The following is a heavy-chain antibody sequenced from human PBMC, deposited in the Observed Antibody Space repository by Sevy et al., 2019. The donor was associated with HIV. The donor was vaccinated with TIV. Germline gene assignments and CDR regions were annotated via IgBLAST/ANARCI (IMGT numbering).Heavy chain of an antibody. Sequence: GGSLRLSCTVSGFIFSRYSMNWVRQAPGKGLEWISYTSGNSGAIYYPDSVKGRFTVSRDNAKNALYLQMSSLKDDETAVYYCAMGPDCGGDCDVGFYYPLDVWGQGTTVTVSS. J-gene: IGHJ6*02. CDR1: GFIFSRYS. V-gene: IGHV3-48*02. D-gene: IGHD2-21*02. CDR3: AMGPDCGGDCDVGFYYPLDV. CDR2: TSGNSGAI.